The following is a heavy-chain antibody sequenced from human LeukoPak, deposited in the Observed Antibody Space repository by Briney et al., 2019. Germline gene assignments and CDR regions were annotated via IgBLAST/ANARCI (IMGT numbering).Heavy chain of an antibody. J-gene: IGHJ6*02. CDR3: ARHGSCSSTSCYTNYYYHGMDV. D-gene: IGHD2-2*01. V-gene: IGHV4-59*08. CDR2: IYYSGST. Sequence: SETLSLTCTVSGGSISSYYWSWIRQPPGKGLEWIGYIYYSGSTNYNPSLKSRVTISVDTSKNQFSLKLSSVTAADTAVYYCARHGSCSSTSCYTNYYYHGMDVWGQGTTVTVSS. CDR1: GGSISSYY.